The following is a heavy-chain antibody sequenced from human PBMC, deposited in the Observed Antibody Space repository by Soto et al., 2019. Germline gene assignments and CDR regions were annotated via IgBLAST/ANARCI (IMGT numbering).Heavy chain of an antibody. V-gene: IGHV3-30*18. Sequence: QVQLVESGGGVVQPGRSLRLSCAASGFTFRSYGMHWVRQAPGKGLEWVAVISYDGSNKFYADSVKGRFTISRDNSKNTLDLQVNSLGAEDTAMYYCAKDYGSGWTMGDFWGQGTLVTVSS. D-gene: IGHD6-19*01. CDR1: GFTFRSYG. CDR2: ISYDGSNK. J-gene: IGHJ4*02. CDR3: AKDYGSGWTMGDF.